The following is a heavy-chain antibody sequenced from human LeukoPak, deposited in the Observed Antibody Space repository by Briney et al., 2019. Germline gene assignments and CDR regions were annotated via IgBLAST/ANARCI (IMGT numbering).Heavy chain of an antibody. V-gene: IGHV4-34*01. CDR2: RNHRGSS. CDR3: ARGSGSYSGAADY. D-gene: IGHD6-19*01. Sequence: SETLSLTCSVHGSSFTGYYWSWIRQPPGKGLEWIGERNHRGSSYFNPSFESRVTISLDMSRKQFSLTLTSVTAADTAFYYCARGSGSYSGAADYWGQGTLVTVSS. J-gene: IGHJ4*02. CDR1: GSSFTGYY.